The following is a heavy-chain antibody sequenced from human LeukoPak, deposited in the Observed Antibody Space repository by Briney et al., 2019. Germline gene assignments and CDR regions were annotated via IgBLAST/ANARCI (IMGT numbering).Heavy chain of an antibody. CDR2: IYDSGST. V-gene: IGHV4-39*01. J-gene: IGHJ6*02. CDR3: ARARWNYFYYYYGMDV. CDR1: GGSIRSSYYY. D-gene: IGHD1-7*01. Sequence: SETLSLTCTVSGGSIRSSYYYWGWIRQPPGKGLEWIGSIYDSGSTYYNPSLKSRVTISVDTSKNQFSLKLNSVTAADTAVYYCARARWNYFYYYYGMDVWGQGTTVTVSS.